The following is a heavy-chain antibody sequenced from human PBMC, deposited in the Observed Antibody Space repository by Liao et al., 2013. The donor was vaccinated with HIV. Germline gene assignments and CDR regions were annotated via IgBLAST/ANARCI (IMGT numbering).Heavy chain of an antibody. CDR1: GGSISSSTYY. J-gene: IGHJ5*02. CDR3: ARGARRHSFDNTVNGWFGP. D-gene: IGHD3-22*01. CDR2: IFYSGTT. Sequence: QLQLQESGPGLVKPSETLSLTCAVSGGSISSSTYYWGWIRQPPGKGPEWIGSIFYSGTTFYNPSLKSRVTISVDTSKNQFSLKVRSVTAADTAVYYCARGARRHSFDNTVNGWFGPWGQGSLVTVSS. V-gene: IGHV4-39*07.